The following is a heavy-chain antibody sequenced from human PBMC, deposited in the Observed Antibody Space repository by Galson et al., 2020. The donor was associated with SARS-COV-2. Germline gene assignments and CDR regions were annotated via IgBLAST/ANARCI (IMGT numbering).Heavy chain of an antibody. D-gene: IGHD2-8*02. CDR2: IKQDESEK. CDR3: AGDRDNRAWWGYCDMGV. Sequence: GESLKISCAASGFTFSKYWMSWVRQAPGKGLEWVANIKQDESEKYYVDSVKGRFTNSRDNAKNSLYLQINSLTAEDTAVYYCAGDRDNRAWWGYCDMGVWGEGTTVTVSP. V-gene: IGHV3-7*01. J-gene: IGHJ6*04. CDR1: GFTFSKYW.